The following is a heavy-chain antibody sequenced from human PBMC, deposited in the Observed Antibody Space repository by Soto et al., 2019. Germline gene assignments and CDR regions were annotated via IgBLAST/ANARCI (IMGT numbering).Heavy chain of an antibody. CDR3: ARDPRFWQWLPMNWFDP. Sequence: SQTLSLTCAISGDSVSSNSAAWNWIRQSPSRGLEWLGRTYYRSKWYNDYAVSVKSRITINPDTSKNQFSLQLNSVTPEDTAVYYCARDPRFWQWLPMNWFDPWGQGTLVTVSS. CDR2: TYYRSKWYN. J-gene: IGHJ5*02. V-gene: IGHV6-1*01. CDR1: GDSVSSNSAA. D-gene: IGHD6-19*01.